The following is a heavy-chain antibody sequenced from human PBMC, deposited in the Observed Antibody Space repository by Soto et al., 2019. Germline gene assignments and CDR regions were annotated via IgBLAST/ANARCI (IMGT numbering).Heavy chain of an antibody. CDR2: IKTKAEGGPT. CDR3: TTGSVEGV. CDR1: GFPISDAW. D-gene: IGHD2-15*01. Sequence: EVQLVESGGGFIQPGGSLRLSCAASGFPISDAWMNWVRQAPGKGLEWVGRIKTKAEGGPTDYAAAVKGRFTVSRDDSKNTLYLQMNSLKSEDTAVYYCTTGSVEGVWGQGTTVTVSS. V-gene: IGHV3-15*07. J-gene: IGHJ6*02.